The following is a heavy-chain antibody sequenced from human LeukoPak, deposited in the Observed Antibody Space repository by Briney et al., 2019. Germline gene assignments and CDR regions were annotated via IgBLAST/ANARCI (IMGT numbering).Heavy chain of an antibody. CDR3: ARDWDYYGTHAFDI. Sequence: GASVKVSCKVSGYTLTELSMHWVRQAPGKGLEWMGGFDPEDGETIYAQKFQGRVTMTEDTSTDTAYMELSSLRSDDTAVYYCARDWDYYGTHAFDIWGQGTMVTVSS. CDR1: GYTLTELS. V-gene: IGHV1-24*01. D-gene: IGHD3-10*01. J-gene: IGHJ3*02. CDR2: FDPEDGET.